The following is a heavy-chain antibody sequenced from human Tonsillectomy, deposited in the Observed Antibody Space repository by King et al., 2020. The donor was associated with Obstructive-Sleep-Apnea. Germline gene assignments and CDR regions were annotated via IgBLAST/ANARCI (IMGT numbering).Heavy chain of an antibody. CDR2: ISGSDDTT. J-gene: IGHJ4*02. V-gene: IGHV3-23*04. CDR1: GFTFSYYA. CDR3: AKGWAPAIDPYFFDY. Sequence: VQLVESGGGLVQPGGSLRLSCAGPGFTFSYYAMSWVRQAPGKGLEWVSGISGSDDTTYYADSVKGRFTISRDNSENTLYLQMNSARTEDTAVYYCAKGWAPAIDPYFFDYWGQGTLLTVSS. D-gene: IGHD6-25*01.